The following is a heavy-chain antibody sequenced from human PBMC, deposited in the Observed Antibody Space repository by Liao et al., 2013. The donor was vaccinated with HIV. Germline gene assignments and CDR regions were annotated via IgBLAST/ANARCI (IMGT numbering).Heavy chain of an antibody. V-gene: IGHV4-4*07. Sequence: QVQLQESGPGLVKPSETLSLTCTVSGGSISAYYWNWIRQSAEKGLEWIGRIYTSGSTNYNPSLRSRVSMSVDTSKNQFSLKLSSVTAADTAVYYCARTDQYYDFWNGYENWFDPWGQGTLVTVSS. J-gene: IGHJ5*02. CDR1: GGSISAYY. CDR2: IYTSGST. CDR3: ARTDQYYDFWNGYENWFDP. D-gene: IGHD3-3*01.